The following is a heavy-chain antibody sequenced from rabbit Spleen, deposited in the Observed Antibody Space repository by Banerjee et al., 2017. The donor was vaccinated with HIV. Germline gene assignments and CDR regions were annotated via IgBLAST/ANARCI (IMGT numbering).Heavy chain of an antibody. V-gene: IGHV1S47*01. CDR2: IDDGDGST. D-gene: IGHD4-1*01. CDR3: ARDGISFVSTGWGLTRLDL. J-gene: IGHJ3*01. CDR1: GFDFSNNV. Sequence: QEQLVESGGGLVQPEGSLTLTCKASGFDFSNNVMCWVRQTPGKGPEWIACIDDGDGSTYYASWVNGRFTISRSTSLNTVTLQMTSLTAADTATYFCARDGISFVSTGWGLTRLDLWAQGPSSPS.